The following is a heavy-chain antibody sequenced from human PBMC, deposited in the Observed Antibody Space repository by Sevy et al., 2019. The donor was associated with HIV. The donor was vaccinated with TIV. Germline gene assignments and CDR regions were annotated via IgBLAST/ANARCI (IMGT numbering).Heavy chain of an antibody. CDR2: IYHSGST. CDR3: AREYVPVDTAMVGAFDI. Sequence: SETLSLTCAVSGGSISSGGYSWSWIRQPPGKGLEWIGYIYHSGSTYYNPSLKSRVTISVDRSKNKFSLKLSSVTAADTAVYYCAREYVPVDTAMVGAFDIWGQGTMVTVSS. CDR1: GGSISSGGYS. V-gene: IGHV4-30-2*01. D-gene: IGHD5-18*01. J-gene: IGHJ3*02.